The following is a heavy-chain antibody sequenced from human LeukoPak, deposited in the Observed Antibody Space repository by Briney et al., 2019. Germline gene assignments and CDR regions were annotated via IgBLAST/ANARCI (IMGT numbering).Heavy chain of an antibody. Sequence: ASVKVSCKASGYTFTGYYMHWVRQAPGQGLEWMGWINPNSGGTNYAQKFQGRVTMTRDTSISTAYMELSRLRSDGTAVYYCASQSTPDIAAGGNWDFDYWGQGTLVTVSS. CDR3: ASQSTPDIAAGGNWDFDY. J-gene: IGHJ4*02. D-gene: IGHD6-13*01. CDR2: INPNSGGT. V-gene: IGHV1-2*02. CDR1: GYTFTGYY.